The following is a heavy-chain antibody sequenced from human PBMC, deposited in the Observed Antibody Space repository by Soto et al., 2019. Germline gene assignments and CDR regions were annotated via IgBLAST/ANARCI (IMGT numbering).Heavy chain of an antibody. J-gene: IGHJ5*02. V-gene: IGHV4-30-2*01. CDR3: ARERSASSWYEGWFDP. D-gene: IGHD6-13*01. CDR1: GGSISSGGDS. CDR2: IHHSGRT. Sequence: QLQLQESGSGLVKPSQTLSLTCAVSGGSISSGGDSWSWIRQPPGKGLAWIGYIHHSGRTYYNPSLQSPVTTSVTRSKIQFSLRLTSVPAADTAVYYCARERSASSWYEGWFDPWGQGILVTVSS.